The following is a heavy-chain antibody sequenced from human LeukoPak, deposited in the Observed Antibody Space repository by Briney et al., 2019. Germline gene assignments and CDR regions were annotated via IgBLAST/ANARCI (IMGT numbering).Heavy chain of an antibody. CDR1: GYTFTSYA. D-gene: IGHD5-24*01. CDR2: INTNTGNP. CDR3: ARDRRYGYNWDYYMDV. J-gene: IGHJ6*03. V-gene: IGHV7-4-1*02. Sequence: GASVKVSCKASGYTFTSYAMNWVRQAPGQGLEWMGWINTNTGNPTYAQGFTGRFVFSLDTSVSTAYLQISSLKAEDTAVYYCARDRRYGYNWDYYMDVWGKGTTVTVSS.